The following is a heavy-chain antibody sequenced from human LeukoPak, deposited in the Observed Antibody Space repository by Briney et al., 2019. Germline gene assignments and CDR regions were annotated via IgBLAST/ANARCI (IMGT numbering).Heavy chain of an antibody. CDR3: MAGVGWQSDF. D-gene: IGHD3-3*01. Sequence: GGSLRISCVASGLTFNTYWMNWVRQAPGKGPEWVANIKKDGSETYYVESVKGRFTISRDNAKNSVYLQMNSLRVEDTAVYYCMAGVGWQSDFWGQGTLVTVSS. CDR1: GLTFNTYW. CDR2: IKKDGSET. V-gene: IGHV3-7*01. J-gene: IGHJ4*02.